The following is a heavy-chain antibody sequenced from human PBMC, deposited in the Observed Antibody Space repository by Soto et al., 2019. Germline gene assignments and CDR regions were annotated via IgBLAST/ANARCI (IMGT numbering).Heavy chain of an antibody. V-gene: IGHV1-69*19. D-gene: IGHD3-10*01. CDR2: ISPMFGAA. J-gene: IGHJ4*02. Sequence: QVQLVQSGAEMKKPGSSVKVSCQSSGGTFNTYEMNWVRQAPGQGPEWMGAISPMFGAANYAPKFQGRVTITADESTGTSYMQLSSLTSEDPALYFCAMEVQVHTPAFVYWGQGTLVTVSS. CDR3: AMEVQVHTPAFVY. CDR1: GGTFNTYE.